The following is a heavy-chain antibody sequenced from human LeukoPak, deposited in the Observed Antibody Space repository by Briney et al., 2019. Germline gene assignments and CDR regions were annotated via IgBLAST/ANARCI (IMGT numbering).Heavy chain of an antibody. V-gene: IGHV3-30*04. J-gene: IGHJ6*02. D-gene: IGHD4-17*01. CDR3: ARVGYGDRYYYYGMDV. Sequence: GGSLRLSCAASGFTFSSYAMHWVRQAPGKGLEWVAVISYDGSNKDYADSVKGRFTISRDNSKNTLYLQMNSLRVEDTAVYYCARVGYGDRYYYYGMDVWGQGTTVTVSS. CDR1: GFTFSSYA. CDR2: ISYDGSNK.